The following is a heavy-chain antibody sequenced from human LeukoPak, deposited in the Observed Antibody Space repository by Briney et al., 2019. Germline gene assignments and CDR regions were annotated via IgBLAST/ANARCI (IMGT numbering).Heavy chain of an antibody. Sequence: GESPKISCKGSGYSFTRYWIGWVRQMPGKGLEWMGIIYPGDSDTRYSPSFQGQVTISADKSISTAYLQWSSLKASDTAIYYCARLQYSSAWGDYFDYWGQGTLVTVSS. D-gene: IGHD6-19*01. CDR3: ARLQYSSAWGDYFDY. V-gene: IGHV5-51*01. CDR1: GYSFTRYW. J-gene: IGHJ4*02. CDR2: IYPGDSDT.